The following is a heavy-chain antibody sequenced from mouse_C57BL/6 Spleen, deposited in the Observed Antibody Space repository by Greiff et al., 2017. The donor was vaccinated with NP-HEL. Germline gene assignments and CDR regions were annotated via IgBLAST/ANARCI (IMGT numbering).Heavy chain of an antibody. CDR3: ARSPTVVATGYFDY. D-gene: IGHD1-1*01. CDR1: GYTFTSYW. Sequence: QVQLQQPGAELVKPGASVKMSCKASGYTFTSYWITWVKQRPGQGLEWIGDIYPGSGSTNYNEKFKSKATLTVDTSSSTAYMQLSSLTSEDSAVYYCARSPTVVATGYFDYWGQGTTLTVSS. J-gene: IGHJ2*01. CDR2: IYPGSGST. V-gene: IGHV1-55*01.